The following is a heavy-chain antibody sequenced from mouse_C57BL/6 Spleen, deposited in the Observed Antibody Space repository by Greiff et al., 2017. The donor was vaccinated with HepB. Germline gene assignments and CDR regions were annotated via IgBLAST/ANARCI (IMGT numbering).Heavy chain of an antibody. D-gene: IGHD1-1*01. CDR1: GYTFTSYW. Sequence: QVQLQQPGTELVKPGASVKLSCKASGYTFTSYWMHWVKQRPGQGLKWIGNINPSNGGTNYNEKFKSKATLTVDKSSSTAYMQLSSLTSEDSAVYYCARGNGSRRGYFDYWGQGTTLTVSS. CDR3: ARGNGSRRGYFDY. J-gene: IGHJ2*01. CDR2: INPSNGGT. V-gene: IGHV1-53*01.